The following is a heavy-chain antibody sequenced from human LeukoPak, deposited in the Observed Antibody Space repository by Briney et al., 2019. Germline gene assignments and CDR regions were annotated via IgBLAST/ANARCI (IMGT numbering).Heavy chain of an antibody. CDR3: ARVAFTQLAEWGHFDY. Sequence: SETLSLTCTVSGGSISSSSYYWGWIRQPPGKGLEWIGSIYYSGSTNYNPSLKSRVTMSVDTSKNQFSLKLSSVTAADTAVYYCARVAFTQLAEWGHFDYWGQGTLVTVSS. D-gene: IGHD1-1*01. J-gene: IGHJ4*02. V-gene: IGHV4-39*07. CDR1: GGSISSSSYY. CDR2: IYYSGST.